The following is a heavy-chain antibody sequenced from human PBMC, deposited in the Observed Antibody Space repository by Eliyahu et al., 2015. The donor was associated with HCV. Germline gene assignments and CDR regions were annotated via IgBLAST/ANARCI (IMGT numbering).Heavy chain of an antibody. V-gene: IGHV3-74*01. D-gene: IGHD2-2*01. CDR1: GFSFSSYW. J-gene: IGHJ5*02. CDR3: VRARVTRVQGQLVPAGGSDWFDT. CDR2: IXIDGSGT. Sequence: EVQLVESGGGLVQPGGSLRLSCAASGFSFSSYWMPWXRXAPGKGLVWVSRIXIDGSGTSYEDSVXGRFTISRDNAKNTLYLQMNSLRAEDTAVYYCVRARVTRVQGQLVPAGGSDWFDTWGQGTLVTVSS.